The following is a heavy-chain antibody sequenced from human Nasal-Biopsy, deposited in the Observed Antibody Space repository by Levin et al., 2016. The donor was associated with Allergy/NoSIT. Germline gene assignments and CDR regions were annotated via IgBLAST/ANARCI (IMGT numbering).Heavy chain of an antibody. D-gene: IGHD2-15*01. CDR1: GGSITTYD. Sequence: SETLSLTCAVSGGSITTYDWSWIRQSPEMGLEWIGYMFYSGRTTYNPSLKSRVTISLDTSKNQFSLRLNSVTAADTAVYYCARAPHCSGGTCYLDAFDIWGQGTMATVSS. J-gene: IGHJ3*02. CDR3: ARAPHCSGGTCYLDAFDI. V-gene: IGHV4-59*08. CDR2: MFYSGRT.